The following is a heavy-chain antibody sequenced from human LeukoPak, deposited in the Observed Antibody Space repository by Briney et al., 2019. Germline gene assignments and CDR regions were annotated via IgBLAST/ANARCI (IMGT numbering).Heavy chain of an antibody. CDR3: AKSVDYLANTGPYMMFDY. J-gene: IGHJ4*01. D-gene: IGHD3/OR15-3a*01. CDR1: GGSITSHY. V-gene: IGHV4-59*07. CDR2: IYYTGIS. Sequence: PSDTLSLTCNVSGGSITSHYWNWIRQPPGKGLEWLGCIYYTGISKYHPSLKSRVSMLVDTAKNQFFLKVNSVTAADTGVYHCAKSVDYLANTGPYMMFDYWGQGTMVTVSS.